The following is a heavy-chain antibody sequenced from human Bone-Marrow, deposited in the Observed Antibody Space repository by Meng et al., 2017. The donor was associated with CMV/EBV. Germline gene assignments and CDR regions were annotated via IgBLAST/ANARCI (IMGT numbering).Heavy chain of an antibody. Sequence: SGFTFSSYWMYWVRQFPGKGLVWVSRINDNGSKTSHADSVKGRFSISRDNARNTVYLQMNSLRAEDTAVYYCAREDWNDYLTWFDPWGQGTLVTVSS. CDR3: AREDWNDYLTWFDP. D-gene: IGHD3-3*01. V-gene: IGHV3-74*01. J-gene: IGHJ5*02. CDR1: GFTFSSYW. CDR2: INDNGSKT.